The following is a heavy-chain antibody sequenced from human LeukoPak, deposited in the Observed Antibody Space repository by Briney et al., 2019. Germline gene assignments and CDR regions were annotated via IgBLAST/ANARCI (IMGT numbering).Heavy chain of an antibody. CDR2: INPNSGGT. V-gene: IGHV1-2*06. CDR1: GYTFTCYY. CDR3: ASNVLRYFNWNPFDY. Sequence: ASVKLSCKASGYTFTCYYMHWVRQAPGQGLEWMGRINPNSGGTNYAQKFQGRVTMTRDTSISTAYMELSRLRPDDTAVYYCASNVLRYFNWNPFDYWGQGTLVTVSS. D-gene: IGHD3-9*01. J-gene: IGHJ4*02.